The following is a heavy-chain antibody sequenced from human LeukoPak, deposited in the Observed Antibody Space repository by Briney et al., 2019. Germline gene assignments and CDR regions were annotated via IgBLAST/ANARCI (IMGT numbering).Heavy chain of an antibody. CDR3: ARSSRTTDDAFDI. CDR1: GGTFSSYA. D-gene: IGHD1-1*01. Sequence: PVKVSCKASGGTFSSYAISWVRQAPGQGLEWMGRIIPIFGIANYAQKFQGRVTITADKSTSTAYMELSSLRSEDTAVYYCARSSRTTDDAFDIWGQGTMVTVSS. V-gene: IGHV1-69*04. J-gene: IGHJ3*02. CDR2: IIPIFGIA.